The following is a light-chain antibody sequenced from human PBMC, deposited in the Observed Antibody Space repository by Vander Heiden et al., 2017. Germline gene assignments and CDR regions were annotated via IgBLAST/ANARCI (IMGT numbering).Light chain of an antibody. V-gene: IGKV1-9*01. J-gene: IGKJ4*01. CDR1: QGISSY. CDR2: AAS. Sequence: DIQLTQSPSFLSASVGDRVTITCRASQGISSYLAWYQQKPGKAPKLLIYAASTFQSGVPSRFSGSGSGTEFTLTSSSLQPEDFATYYCQQLNSYPITFGGGTKVEIK. CDR3: QQLNSYPIT.